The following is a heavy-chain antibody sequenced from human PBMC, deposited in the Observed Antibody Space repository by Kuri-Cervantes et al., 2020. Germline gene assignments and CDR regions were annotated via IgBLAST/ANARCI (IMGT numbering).Heavy chain of an antibody. CDR3: AKGQIYGSGMNWFDP. J-gene: IGHJ5*02. Sequence: GESLKISCAASGFTFSSYAMSWVRQAPGKGLEWVSAISGSGGSTYYADSVKGRFTISRDNSKNTLYLQMNSLRAEDTAVYYCAKGQIYGSGMNWFDPWGQGTLVTVSS. V-gene: IGHV3-23*01. CDR1: GFTFSSYA. CDR2: ISGSGGST. D-gene: IGHD3-10*01.